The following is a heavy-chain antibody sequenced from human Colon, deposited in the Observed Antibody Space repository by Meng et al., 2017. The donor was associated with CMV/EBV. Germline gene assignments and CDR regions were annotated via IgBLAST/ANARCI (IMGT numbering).Heavy chain of an antibody. J-gene: IGHJ4*02. D-gene: IGHD2-2*01. CDR3: ARGRTCSITSCYGGPALDY. Sequence: SETLSLTCAVSGGSITKNNWWNWVRQAPGKGLEWIGEIYSSEEINYNPSLKSRVTISMENSKNQSSLKLNSVTAADTAVYYCARGRTCSITSCYGGPALDYWGQGTLVTVSS. CDR1: GGSITKNNW. CDR2: IYSSEEI. V-gene: IGHV4-4*02.